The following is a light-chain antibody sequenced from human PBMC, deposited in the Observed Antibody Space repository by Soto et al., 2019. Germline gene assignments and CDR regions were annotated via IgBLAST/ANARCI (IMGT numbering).Light chain of an antibody. CDR1: SSNIGTSS. V-gene: IGLV1-44*01. CDR2: NTN. Sequence: QSVLTQPHSASGTPGQRVTISCSGSSSNIGTSSVHWFQQLPGTAPKLFISNTNQRPSGVPERFSGSKSGTSASLAISGLQSEDEADYYCAAWDDSLNGHVFGAGTKLTVL. J-gene: IGLJ1*01. CDR3: AAWDDSLNGHV.